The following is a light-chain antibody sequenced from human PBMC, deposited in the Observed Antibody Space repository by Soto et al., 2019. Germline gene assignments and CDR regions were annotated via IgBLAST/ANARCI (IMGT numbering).Light chain of an antibody. J-gene: IGKJ1*01. CDR2: EAS. Sequence: DIQLAQSPSTLSASVGDRITITCRATQSINWLDWYQQKPGKAPKLLIFEASRLESGVPSRFSGSGSGTEFTLTISSLQPNDFGTYYCQHYDTYSPMWTFGQGTNVDVK. CDR3: QHYDTYSPMWT. CDR1: QSINW. V-gene: IGKV1-5*03.